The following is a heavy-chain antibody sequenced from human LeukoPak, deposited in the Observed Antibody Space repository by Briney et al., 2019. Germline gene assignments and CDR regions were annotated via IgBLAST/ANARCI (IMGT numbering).Heavy chain of an antibody. CDR2: IYYTGST. J-gene: IGHJ5*02. CDR1: GGTISSYY. V-gene: IGHV4-59*01. D-gene: IGHD3-10*01. Sequence: SETLSLTCTVSGGTISSYYWSWIRQPPGKGLEWIGNIYYTGSTNYNPSLKSRVTISVDTSKNQFSLKLSSVTAADTAVYYCARDPLDYYGSGSFWVPWFDPWGQGTLVTVSS. CDR3: ARDPLDYYGSGSFWVPWFDP.